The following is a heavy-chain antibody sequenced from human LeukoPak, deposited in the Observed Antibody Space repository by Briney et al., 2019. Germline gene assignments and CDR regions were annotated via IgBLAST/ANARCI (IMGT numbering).Heavy chain of an antibody. V-gene: IGHV3-21*01. Sequence: GGYLRLSCAASGFTFSSYSMNWVRQAPGKGLEWVSSISSSSSYIYYADSVKGRFTISRDNAKNSLYLQMNSLRAEDTAVYYCARDSFGYRGPFDPWGQGTLVTVSS. J-gene: IGHJ5*02. D-gene: IGHD5-24*01. CDR3: ARDSFGYRGPFDP. CDR2: ISSSSSYI. CDR1: GFTFSSYS.